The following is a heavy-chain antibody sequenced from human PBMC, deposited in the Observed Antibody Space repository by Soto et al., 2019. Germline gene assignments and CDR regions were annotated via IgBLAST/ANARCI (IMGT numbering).Heavy chain of an antibody. CDR2: IDPSDSYT. D-gene: IGHD2-2*01. Sequence: PVESHRISSRGSGYSFINFWISWVRQMPGKGLEWMGRIDPSDSYTNYSPSFQGHVTISADKSISTAYLQWSSLKASDTAMYYCASSPRGYCSSTSCRELGNYYGMDVWGQGTTVTVSS. CDR3: ASSPRGYCSSTSCRELGNYYGMDV. V-gene: IGHV5-10-1*01. CDR1: GYSFINFW. J-gene: IGHJ6*02.